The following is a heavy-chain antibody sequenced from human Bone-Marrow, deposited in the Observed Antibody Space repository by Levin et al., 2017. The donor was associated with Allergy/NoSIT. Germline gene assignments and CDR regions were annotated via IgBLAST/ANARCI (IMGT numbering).Heavy chain of an antibody. J-gene: IGHJ4*02. CDR1: GGSISTSY. CDR2: MYNGGTT. Sequence: SETLSLTCTVSGGSISTSYWSWIRQSPGKGLEWIGYMYNGGTTYYNPSLKSRVTISVDKSKNQFSLKVTSVTAADTAVYYCAREMGGSYSIFEYWGQGLLVTVSS. V-gene: IGHV4-59*01. D-gene: IGHD2-15*01. CDR3: AREMGGSYSIFEY.